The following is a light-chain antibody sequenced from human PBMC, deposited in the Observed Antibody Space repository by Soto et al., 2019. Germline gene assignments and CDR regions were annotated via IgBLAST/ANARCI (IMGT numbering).Light chain of an antibody. Sequence: QSVLTHPASVSGSPGQSITISCTGTSSDFGGYNYVSWYQQHPGKAPKLMIYDVSNRPSGVSNRFSGSKSGNTASLTISGLQAEDEAYYYCSSYTSSSTPWVFGGGTKVTVL. V-gene: IGLV2-14*01. CDR1: SSDFGGYNY. CDR2: DVS. J-gene: IGLJ3*02. CDR3: SSYTSSSTPWV.